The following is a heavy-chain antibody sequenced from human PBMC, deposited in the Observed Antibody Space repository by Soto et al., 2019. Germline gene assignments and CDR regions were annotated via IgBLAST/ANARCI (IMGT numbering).Heavy chain of an antibody. CDR3: AGVVGRNLELSYLDY. J-gene: IGHJ4*02. CDR2: ISSSSSYI. Sequence: GGSLRLSCAASGFTFSSYSMNWVRQAPGKGLEWVSSISSSSSYIYHADSVKGRFTISRDTAKNSLYLQMNSLSAEDTAVYYCAGVVGRNLELSYLDYWGQGTMVTVSS. CDR1: GFTFSSYS. D-gene: IGHD1-7*01. V-gene: IGHV3-21*01.